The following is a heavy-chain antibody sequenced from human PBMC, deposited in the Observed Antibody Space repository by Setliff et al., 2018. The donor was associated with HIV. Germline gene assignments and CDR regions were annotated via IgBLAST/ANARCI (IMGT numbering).Heavy chain of an antibody. CDR2: IYFTGST. Sequence: KTSETLSLTCSVSGDSITSHYWSWIRQPPGKGLEWIGYIYFTGSTNYNPSLKSRVTISVDTSKNQFSLKLSSVTAADTAVYYCARLFRWLQFPDRFDSWGQGAQVTVSS. CDR3: ARLFRWLQFPDRFDS. J-gene: IGHJ4*02. D-gene: IGHD6-19*01. V-gene: IGHV4-59*11. CDR1: GDSITSHY.